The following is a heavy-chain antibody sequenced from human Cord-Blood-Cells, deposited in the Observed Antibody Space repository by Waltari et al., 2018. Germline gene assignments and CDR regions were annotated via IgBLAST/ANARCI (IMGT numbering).Heavy chain of an antibody. CDR1: GYSISSGYY. CDR3: AVGYCSSTSCYSRSWYDY. V-gene: IGHV4-38-2*01. CDR2: IYHSGST. J-gene: IGHJ4*02. D-gene: IGHD2-2*02. Sequence: CAVSGYSISSGYYWGWIRQPPGKGLEWIGSIYHSGSTYYNPSLKSRVTISVDTSKNQFSLKLSSVTAADTAVYYCAVGYCSSTSCYSRSWYDYWGQGTLVTVSS.